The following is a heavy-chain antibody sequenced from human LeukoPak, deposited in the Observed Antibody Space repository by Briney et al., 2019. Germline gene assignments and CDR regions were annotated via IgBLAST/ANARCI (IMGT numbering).Heavy chain of an antibody. CDR2: MNPNSGNT. Sequence: GASVKVSCKASGYTFTSYDINWVRQATGLGLEWMGWMNPNSGNTGYAQKFQGRVTMTRNTSISTAYMELSSLRSEDTAVYYCARGGGVVATMYYYYGMDVWGQGTTVTVSS. J-gene: IGHJ6*02. CDR1: GYTFTSYD. D-gene: IGHD5-12*01. V-gene: IGHV1-8*01. CDR3: ARGGGVVATMYYYYGMDV.